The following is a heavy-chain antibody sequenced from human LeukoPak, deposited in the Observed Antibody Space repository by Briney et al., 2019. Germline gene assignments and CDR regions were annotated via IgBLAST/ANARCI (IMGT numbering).Heavy chain of an antibody. V-gene: IGHV1-2*04. CDR2: ISPNSGGT. J-gene: IGHJ6*04. Sequence: ASVKVSCKASGYTFTGYYMHWVRQAPGQELEWMGWISPNSGGTNYAQKFQGWVTMTRDTSISTAYMELSRLRSDDTAVYYCARAPSWGGVPAALYYYYYGMGVWGKGTTVTVSS. CDR3: ARAPSWGGVPAALYYYYYGMGV. D-gene: IGHD2-2*01. CDR1: GYTFTGYY.